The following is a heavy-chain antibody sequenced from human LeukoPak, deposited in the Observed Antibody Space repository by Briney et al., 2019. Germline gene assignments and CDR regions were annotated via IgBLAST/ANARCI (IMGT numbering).Heavy chain of an antibody. D-gene: IGHD3-3*01. CDR3: ARAETSNYDFWSGYQYYFDY. CDR1: GYSISSGYY. V-gene: IGHV4-38-2*01. CDR2: IYHSGST. Sequence: PSETLSLTCAVSGYSISSGYYWGWIRQPPGKGLEWIGSIYHSGSTYYNPSLKSRVTISVDTSKNQFSLKLSSVTAADTAVYYCARAETSNYDFWSGYQYYFDYWGPGNLVTVSS. J-gene: IGHJ4*02.